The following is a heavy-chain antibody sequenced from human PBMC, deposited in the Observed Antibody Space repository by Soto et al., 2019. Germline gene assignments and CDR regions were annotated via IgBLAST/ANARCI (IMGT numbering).Heavy chain of an antibody. CDR1: GLSFSGYY. V-gene: IGHV4-34*01. D-gene: IGHD3-9*01. J-gene: IGHJ4*02. Sequence: SETLSLTCAVYGLSFSGYYWSWIRQPPGKGLEWIGEINHSGSTNYNPSLKSRVTISVDTSKNQFSLKLSSVTAADTAVYYCARVLHYYDTPRYPDYWGQGTLVTVSS. CDR3: ARVLHYYDTPRYPDY. CDR2: INHSGST.